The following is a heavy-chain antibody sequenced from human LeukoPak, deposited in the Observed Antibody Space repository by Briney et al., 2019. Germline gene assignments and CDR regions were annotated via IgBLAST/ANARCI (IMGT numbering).Heavy chain of an antibody. D-gene: IGHD6-13*01. J-gene: IGHJ6*04. V-gene: IGHV1-18*01. CDR2: ISAYNSNT. CDR3: ARGLIAAAGMDV. CDR1: CHTYTHCY. Sequence: ASEKVLCNASCHTYTHCYKMCARQAPGQGFECMGWISAYNSNTNYAQKFQGRVTMTTDTSTTTAYMELRTLKSDDTAVYFCARGLIAAAGMDVWGKGTTVTVSS.